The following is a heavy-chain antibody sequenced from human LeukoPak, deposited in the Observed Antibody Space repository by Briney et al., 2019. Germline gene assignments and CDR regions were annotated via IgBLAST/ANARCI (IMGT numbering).Heavy chain of an antibody. CDR3: ARGRSYYDFWSGYPETDAFDI. CDR1: GGSISSYY. CDR2: INHSGST. D-gene: IGHD3-3*01. Sequence: SETLPLTCTVSGGSISSYYWSWIRQPPGKGLEWIGEINHSGSTNYNPSLKSRVTISVDTSKNQFSLKLSSVTAADTAVYYCARGRSYYDFWSGYPETDAFDIWGQGTMVTVSS. J-gene: IGHJ3*02. V-gene: IGHV4-34*01.